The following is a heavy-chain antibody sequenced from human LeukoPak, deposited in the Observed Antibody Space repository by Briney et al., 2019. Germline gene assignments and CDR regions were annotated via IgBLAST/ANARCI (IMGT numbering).Heavy chain of an antibody. D-gene: IGHD6-13*01. V-gene: IGHV4-59*08. Sequence: PSETLSLTCTVSGGSISSYYWSWIRQPPGKGLEWIGYIYYSGSTNYNPSLKSRVTISVDTSKNQFSLKLSSVTAADTAVYYCARPSSSWFPNAFDIWGQGTMVTVSS. CDR3: ARPSSSWFPNAFDI. CDR2: IYYSGST. J-gene: IGHJ3*02. CDR1: GGSISSYY.